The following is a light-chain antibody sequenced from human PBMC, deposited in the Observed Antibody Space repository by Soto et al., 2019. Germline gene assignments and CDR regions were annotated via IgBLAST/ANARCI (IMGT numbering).Light chain of an antibody. J-gene: IGKJ1*01. CDR1: QSISSW. V-gene: IGKV1-5*01. Sequence: DIQMNQSPPTLSAYVGDRVTITCRASQSISSWLAWYQQKPGKDPKLLIYDASSLESGVPSRFSGSGSGTEFTLTISSLQPDDFATYYRQQYNSYWTVGQLTEVDLK. CDR2: DAS. CDR3: QQYNSYWT.